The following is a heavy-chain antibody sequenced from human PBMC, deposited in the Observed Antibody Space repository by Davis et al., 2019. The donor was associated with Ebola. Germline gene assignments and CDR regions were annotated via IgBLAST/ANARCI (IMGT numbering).Heavy chain of an antibody. CDR1: GFTFSSYG. Sequence: GESLKISCAASGFTFSSYGMHWVRQAPGKGLEWVAVIWYDGSNKYYADSVKGRFTISRDNSKNTLYLQMNSLRAEDTAVYYCARDRNNDYGVVDYWGQGTLVTVSS. CDR3: ARDRNNDYGVVDY. V-gene: IGHV3-33*01. D-gene: IGHD4-17*01. J-gene: IGHJ4*02. CDR2: IWYDGSNK.